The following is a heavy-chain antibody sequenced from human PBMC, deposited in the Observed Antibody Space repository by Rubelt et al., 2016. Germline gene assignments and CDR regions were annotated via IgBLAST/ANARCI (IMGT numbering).Heavy chain of an antibody. D-gene: IGHD6-6*01. Sequence: ISWVRQMPGKGLEWMGRIDPSDSYTNYSPSFQGHVTISADKSISTAYLQWSSLKASDTAMYYCARRYSSSRSDYYGMDVWGQGTTVTVSS. V-gene: IGHV5-10-1*01. J-gene: IGHJ6*02. CDR2: IDPSDSYT. CDR3: ARRYSSSRSDYYGMDV.